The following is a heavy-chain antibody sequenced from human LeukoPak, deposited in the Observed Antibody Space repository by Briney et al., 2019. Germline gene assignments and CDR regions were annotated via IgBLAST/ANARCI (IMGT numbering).Heavy chain of an antibody. J-gene: IGHJ6*02. D-gene: IGHD7-27*01. CDR2: MSPNSGDT. V-gene: IGHV1-8*01. Sequence: ASVKVSCKASGYTFTSYDFNWVRQATGQRPEWMGWMSPNSGDTGYAQKFQGRVTMTRNTSISTAYMELSSLRSEDTAVYYCARGAGDAYYYYYGMDVWGQGTTVTVSS. CDR1: GYTFTSYD. CDR3: ARGAGDAYYYYYGMDV.